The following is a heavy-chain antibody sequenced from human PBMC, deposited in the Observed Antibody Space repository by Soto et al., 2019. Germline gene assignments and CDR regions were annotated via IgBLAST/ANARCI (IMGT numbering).Heavy chain of an antibody. V-gene: IGHV3-23*01. Sequence: VSLRLPCSPSGFIFIDYCMSWVRQAPGKGLAWVSATSPTGGYTYDADSVKGRFAISRDNSKNNLSPQMHSLRAGDTAVYYSEKRVEYTSSWAYFDHWGRGTPVTVFS. J-gene: IGHJ4*02. CDR2: TSPTGGYT. CDR1: GFIFIDYC. D-gene: IGHD6-6*01. CDR3: EKRVEYTSSWAYFDH.